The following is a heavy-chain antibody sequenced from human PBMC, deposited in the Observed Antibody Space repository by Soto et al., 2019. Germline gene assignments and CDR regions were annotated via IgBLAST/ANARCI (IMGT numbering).Heavy chain of an antibody. Sequence: QAHLVQSGAEVKKPGASVKVSCKGSGYTFTSYGTTWVRQAPGQGLVWMGWISARNGNTDYAQKVQGRVTVTRDTSTGTAYMELRSLRSDDTAVYYSARGSYADYWGQGALVTVSS. CDR2: ISARNGNT. D-gene: IGHD3-10*01. V-gene: IGHV1-18*01. J-gene: IGHJ4*02. CDR3: ARGSYADY. CDR1: GYTFTSYG.